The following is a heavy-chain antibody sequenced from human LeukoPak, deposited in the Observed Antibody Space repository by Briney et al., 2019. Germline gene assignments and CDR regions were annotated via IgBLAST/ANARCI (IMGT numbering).Heavy chain of an antibody. Sequence: SETLSLTCAVYGGSFSGYYWSWIRQPPGKGLEWIGEINHSGSTYYNPSLKSRLTISADTSKNQFSLTLTSVTAADTAVYYCARDRSVGVLPAPPFDFWGQGTLVTVSS. J-gene: IGHJ4*02. D-gene: IGHD6-6*01. V-gene: IGHV4-34*01. CDR1: GGSFSGYY. CDR2: INHSGST. CDR3: ARDRSVGVLPAPPFDF.